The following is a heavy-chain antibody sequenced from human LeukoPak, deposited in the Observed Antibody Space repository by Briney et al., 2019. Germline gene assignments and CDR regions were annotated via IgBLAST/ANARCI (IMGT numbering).Heavy chain of an antibody. J-gene: IGHJ4*02. V-gene: IGHV4-59*01. Sequence: SETLSLTCTVSGGSISSYYWSWIRQPPGKGLEWIGYIYYSGSNNYNPSLKSRVTISVDTSKHQFSLKLSSVTAADTAVYYCARGPTYRVSPHYWGQGTLVTVSS. CDR2: IYYSGSN. CDR3: ARGPTYRVSPHY. CDR1: GGSISSYY. D-gene: IGHD2/OR15-2a*01.